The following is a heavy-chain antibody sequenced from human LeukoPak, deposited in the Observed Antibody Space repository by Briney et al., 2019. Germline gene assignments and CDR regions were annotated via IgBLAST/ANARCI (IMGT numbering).Heavy chain of an antibody. Sequence: ASVKVSCKASGYTFTSYGSSWVRQAPGQGLEWMGWISAYKGNTNYAQKLRGRVTMTTDTCTSTAYMELRSLRSDDPAVYYCARVENDYGDSDYFDYWGEGTLVTVSS. D-gene: IGHD4-17*01. CDR3: ARVENDYGDSDYFDY. CDR2: ISAYKGNT. J-gene: IGHJ4*02. V-gene: IGHV1-18*01. CDR1: GYTFTSYG.